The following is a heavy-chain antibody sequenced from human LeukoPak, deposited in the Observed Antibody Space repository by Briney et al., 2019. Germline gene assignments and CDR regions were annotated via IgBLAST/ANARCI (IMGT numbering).Heavy chain of an antibody. V-gene: IGHV3-53*01. CDR1: GFTVSGNY. CDR3: AREGGGDYGDYLRY. J-gene: IGHJ4*02. D-gene: IGHD4-17*01. CDR2: IYSGGDT. Sequence: PGGSLGLSCAASGFTVSGNYMSWVRQAPGKGLEWVSVIYSGGDTYSADSVKGRFTISRDNSKNTVYLQMNSLRAEDTAVYYCAREGGGDYGDYLRYWGQGTLVTVSS.